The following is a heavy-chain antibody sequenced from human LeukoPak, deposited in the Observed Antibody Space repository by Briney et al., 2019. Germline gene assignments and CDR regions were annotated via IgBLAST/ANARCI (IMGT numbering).Heavy chain of an antibody. J-gene: IGHJ4*02. CDR1: GGPISSSSYY. CDR3: ARSLPWIAVAVTAHYYLDY. Sequence: PSETLSLACTVPGGPISSSSYYWGWIRQHPGKGLEWIGSIYYSGSTYYNPSLKSRVTISVDTSKNQFSLKLSSVTAADTAVYYCARSLPWIAVAVTAHYYLDYWGQGTLVTVSS. D-gene: IGHD6-19*01. CDR2: IYYSGST. V-gene: IGHV4-39*01.